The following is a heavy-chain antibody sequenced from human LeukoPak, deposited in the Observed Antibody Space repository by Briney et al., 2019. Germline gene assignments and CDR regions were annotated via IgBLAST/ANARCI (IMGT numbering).Heavy chain of an antibody. CDR1: GGSFSGYY. Sequence: PSETLSLTCAVYGGSFSGYYWSWLRQPPGKGLEWIGEINHSGSTNYNPSLKSRVTISVDTSKNQFSLKLSSVTAADTAVYYCARGPNIYDSSGYNFDYWGQGTLVTVSS. V-gene: IGHV4-34*01. D-gene: IGHD3-22*01. CDR2: INHSGST. CDR3: ARGPNIYDSSGYNFDY. J-gene: IGHJ4*02.